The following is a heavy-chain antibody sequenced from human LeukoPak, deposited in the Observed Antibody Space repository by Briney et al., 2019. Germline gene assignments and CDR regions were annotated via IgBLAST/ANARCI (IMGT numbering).Heavy chain of an antibody. Sequence: GGSLRLSCTASGFTFSSYAMSWVRQAPGKGLEWVSAISGSGGSTYYADSVKGRFTISRDNSKNTLYLQMNSLRAEDTAVYYCAKHLDFWSGYYDYWGQGTLVTVSS. J-gene: IGHJ4*02. CDR2: ISGSGGST. CDR1: GFTFSSYA. V-gene: IGHV3-23*01. D-gene: IGHD3-3*01. CDR3: AKHLDFWSGYYDY.